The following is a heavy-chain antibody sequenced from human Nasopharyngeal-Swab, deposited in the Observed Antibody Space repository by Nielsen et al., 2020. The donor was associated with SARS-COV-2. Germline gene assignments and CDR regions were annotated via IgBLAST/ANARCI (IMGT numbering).Heavy chain of an antibody. D-gene: IGHD1-26*01. V-gene: IGHV3-21*01. J-gene: IGHJ6*02. CDR2: ITSRSGYI. Sequence: GESLKISCAASGYIFSSYTMNWVRQAPGKGLEWVSSITSRSGYIYYPDSVRGRFTVSRDNAKNSLYLQMNSLRAEDTAVYYCAREGGDSGSRYALDIWGQGTPVTVSS. CDR3: AREGGDSGSRYALDI. CDR1: GYIFSSYT.